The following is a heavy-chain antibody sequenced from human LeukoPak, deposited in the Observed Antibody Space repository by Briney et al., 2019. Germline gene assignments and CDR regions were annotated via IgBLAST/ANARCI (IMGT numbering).Heavy chain of an antibody. V-gene: IGHV1-46*01. D-gene: IGHD1-26*01. CDR3: ARDNSVGDTAWWFDP. CDR1: GYTFTSYY. CDR2: INPSGSST. J-gene: IGHJ5*02. Sequence: ASVKVSCKASGYTFTSYYMHWVRQAPGQGLEWMGLINPSGSSTSYAQKFQGRLSLTRDMSTSTDYMELSSLRSGDTAVYYCARDNSVGDTAWWFDPWGQGTLVTVSS.